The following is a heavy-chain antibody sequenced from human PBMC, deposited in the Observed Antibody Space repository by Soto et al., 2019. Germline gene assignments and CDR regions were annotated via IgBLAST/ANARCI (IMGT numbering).Heavy chain of an antibody. Sequence: PGGSLRLSCAASGFSFSDYYMNWIRQAPGKGLEWLSYISSTATYTNYADSVRGRFTISRDSAKNSLYLDMNGLRAEDTAVYYCARLQGSYLDYWGRGTLVTVSS. CDR3: ARLQGSYLDY. CDR1: GFSFSDYY. V-gene: IGHV3-11*06. CDR2: ISSTATYT. J-gene: IGHJ4*02.